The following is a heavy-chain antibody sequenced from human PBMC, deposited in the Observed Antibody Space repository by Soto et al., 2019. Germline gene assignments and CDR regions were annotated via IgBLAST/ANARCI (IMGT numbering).Heavy chain of an antibody. D-gene: IGHD6-13*01. CDR3: AKHIAAAVFYYGMDV. Sequence: GGSLRLSCVASGLLFSNYAMAWVRQGAGKGLEWVSSISGGGGRTYYAGSVKGRFTISRDNSKDTVYLQMNTLRAEDTAIYYCAKHIAAAVFYYGMDVWGQGTTVTVSS. J-gene: IGHJ6*02. V-gene: IGHV3-23*01. CDR1: GLLFSNYA. CDR2: ISGGGGRT.